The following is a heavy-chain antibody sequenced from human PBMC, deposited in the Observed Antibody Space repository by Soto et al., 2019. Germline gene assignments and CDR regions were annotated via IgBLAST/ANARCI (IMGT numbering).Heavy chain of an antibody. V-gene: IGHV3-74*01. CDR1: GFALSSYW. D-gene: IGHD2-8*02. J-gene: IGHJ5*02. Sequence: EVQLVESGGGLVQARGSLRLSCAASGFALSSYWMHWVRRVPGKGLVWVSRINPDGSRIDYADSVRGRFTISRDNAKNTLFLQMNNLRAEDTALYHCARVPVGAYGKFDPWGQGTLVTVSS. CDR3: ARVPVGAYGKFDP. CDR2: INPDGSRI.